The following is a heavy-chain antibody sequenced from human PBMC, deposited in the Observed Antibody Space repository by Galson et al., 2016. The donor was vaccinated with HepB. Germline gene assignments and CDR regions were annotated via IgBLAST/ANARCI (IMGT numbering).Heavy chain of an antibody. Sequence: SLRLSCAASGFTFSSYEMNWVRQAPGKGLEWVSYISSSGSTIYYADSVKGRFTISRDNSKNTLYLQMNSLRAEDTAVYYCAKDGYYYDSSGYYTYYFDYWGQGTLVTVSS. CDR3: AKDGYYYDSSGYYTYYFDY. CDR2: ISSSGSTI. D-gene: IGHD3-22*01. V-gene: IGHV3-48*03. J-gene: IGHJ4*02. CDR1: GFTFSSYE.